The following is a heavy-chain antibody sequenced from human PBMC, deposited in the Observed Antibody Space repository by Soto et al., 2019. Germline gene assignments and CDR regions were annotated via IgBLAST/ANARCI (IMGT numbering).Heavy chain of an antibody. CDR3: ARSPLIVVVVAATRVGWFDP. CDR2: INHSGST. V-gene: IGHV4-34*01. CDR1: GGSFSGYY. J-gene: IGHJ5*02. D-gene: IGHD2-15*01. Sequence: TLSLTCAVYGGSFSGYYWSWIRQPPGKGLEWIGEINHSGSTNYNPSLKSRVTISVDTSKNQFSLKLSSVTAADTAVYYCARSPLIVVVVAATRVGWFDPWGQGTLVTVSS.